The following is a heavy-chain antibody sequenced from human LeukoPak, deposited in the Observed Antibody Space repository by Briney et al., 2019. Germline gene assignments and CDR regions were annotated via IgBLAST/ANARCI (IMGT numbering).Heavy chain of an antibody. CDR3: AKTLGYCSAGDCYAFEY. D-gene: IGHD2-15*01. CDR2: INSDGSVT. J-gene: IGHJ4*02. Sequence: GGSLRLSCAASGFTFSSYWMNWVRQAPGKGLVWVSHINSDGSVTNYADSVKGRFTISRDNAKNTLYLQMNSLRAEDTAVYYCAKTLGYCSAGDCYAFEYWGQGTLVTVSS. V-gene: IGHV3-74*01. CDR1: GFTFSSYW.